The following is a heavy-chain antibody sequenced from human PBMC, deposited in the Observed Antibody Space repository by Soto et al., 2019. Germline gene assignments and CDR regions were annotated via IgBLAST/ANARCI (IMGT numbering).Heavy chain of an antibody. CDR1: GGTFSSYA. CDR2: IIPIFGTA. J-gene: IGHJ6*02. Sequence: GASVKVSCKASGGTFSSYAISWVRQAPGQGLEWMGGIIPIFGTANYAQKFQGRVTITADESTSTAYMGLSSLRSEDTAVYYCARDRYQVSESYYYGMDVWGQGTTVTVSS. CDR3: ARDRYQVSESYYYGMDV. V-gene: IGHV1-69*13. D-gene: IGHD3-10*01.